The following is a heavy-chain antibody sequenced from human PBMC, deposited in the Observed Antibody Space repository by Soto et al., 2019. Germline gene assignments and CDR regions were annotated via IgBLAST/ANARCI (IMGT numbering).Heavy chain of an antibody. CDR2: MNPNSGNT. CDR3: ARYNDFWSGYYFSPNYYYYYGMDV. Sequence: ASVKVSCKASGYTFTSYDINWVRQATGQGLEWMGWMNPNSGNTGYAQKFQGRVTMTRNTSISTAYMELSSLRSEDTAVYYCARYNDFWSGYYFSPNYYYYYGMDVWGQGTTVTVSS. D-gene: IGHD3-3*01. V-gene: IGHV1-8*01. CDR1: GYTFTSYD. J-gene: IGHJ6*02.